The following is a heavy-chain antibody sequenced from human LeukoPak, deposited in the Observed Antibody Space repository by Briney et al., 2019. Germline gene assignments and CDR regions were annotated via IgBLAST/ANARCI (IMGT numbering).Heavy chain of an antibody. Sequence: ASVKVSCKASGGTFSSYAISWVRQAPGQGLEWMGRIIPIFGIANYAQKFQGRVTITADKSTSTAYMELSSLRSEDTAVYYCAKWGDYDVLTGYYVSDYWGQGTLVTVSS. CDR2: IIPIFGIA. J-gene: IGHJ4*02. V-gene: IGHV1-69*04. CDR1: GGTFSSYA. D-gene: IGHD3-9*01. CDR3: AKWGDYDVLTGYYVSDY.